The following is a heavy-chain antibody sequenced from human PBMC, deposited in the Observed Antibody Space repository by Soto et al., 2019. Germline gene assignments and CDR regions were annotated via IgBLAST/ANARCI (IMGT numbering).Heavy chain of an antibody. CDR3: TSEYGSGSLYYYSYGMDV. CDR2: IRSKAYGGTT. D-gene: IGHD3-10*01. Sequence: GGSLRLSCTPSGFTFGDYAMSWFRQAPGKGLVWVGFIRSKAYGGTTGYAASVKGRFTISRDDSKIIAYLQMNSLKTEDTAVYYCTSEYGSGSLYYYSYGMDVWGQGTTVTVS. J-gene: IGHJ6*02. V-gene: IGHV3-49*03. CDR1: GFTFGDYA.